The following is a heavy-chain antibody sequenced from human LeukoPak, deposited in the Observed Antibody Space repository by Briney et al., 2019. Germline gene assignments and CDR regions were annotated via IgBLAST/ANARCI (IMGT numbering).Heavy chain of an antibody. J-gene: IGHJ4*02. CDR1: GFTFSNYW. CDR2: INSDGSST. V-gene: IGHV3-74*01. Sequence: GGSLRLSCAAYGFTFSNYWMHWVRHAPGKGLVWVSRINSDGSSTTYADSVKGRFTISRDNAKNTLYLQMNSLRAEDTAVYYCARTISSSSTSCFLYWGQGTLVTVSS. D-gene: IGHD2-2*01. CDR3: ARTISSSSTSCFLY.